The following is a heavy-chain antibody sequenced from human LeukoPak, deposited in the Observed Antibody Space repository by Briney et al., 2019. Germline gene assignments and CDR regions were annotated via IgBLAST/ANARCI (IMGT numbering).Heavy chain of an antibody. CDR1: GFTFDDDT. Sequence: GGSLRLSCAASGFTFDDDTMHWVRQTPGRGLEWVSFIIWKSRRTHYADSVKGRFTVSRDNRKDSLYLQMNSLRTEDTGLYHCASEVGYRSLGYLGQGTLVTVSS. V-gene: IGHV3-43*01. D-gene: IGHD3-3*01. CDR3: ASEVGYRSLGY. J-gene: IGHJ4*02. CDR2: IIWKSRRT.